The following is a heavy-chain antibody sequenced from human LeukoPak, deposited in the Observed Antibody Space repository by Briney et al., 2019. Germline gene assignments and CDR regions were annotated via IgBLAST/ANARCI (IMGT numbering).Heavy chain of an antibody. CDR3: ARRFRGHHFDY. V-gene: IGHV1-46*01. D-gene: IGHD3-10*01. J-gene: IGHJ4*02. CDR1: GYTFTGYC. Sequence: GASVKVSCKASGYTFTGYCMHWVRQAPGQGLEWMGIINPSGGSTSYEQKFQGRVTMTRETSTSTVYMELSSLRSEDTAVYYCARRFRGHHFDYWGQGTLVTVSS. CDR2: INPSGGST.